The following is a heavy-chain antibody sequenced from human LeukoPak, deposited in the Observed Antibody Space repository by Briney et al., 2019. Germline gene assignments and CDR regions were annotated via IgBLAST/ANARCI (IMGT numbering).Heavy chain of an antibody. CDR2: IYPGDSDT. V-gene: IGHV5-51*01. CDR1: GYSFTNYW. Sequence: GESLKISCKGSGYSFTNYWIGWVRQMPGKGLEWMGIIYPGDSDTRYSPSFQGQVTISADKSMSTAYLQWSSLEASDTAMYYCARLEAVTGYNWFDLWGQGTLVTVSS. D-gene: IGHD4-11*01. CDR3: ARLEAVTGYNWFDL. J-gene: IGHJ5*02.